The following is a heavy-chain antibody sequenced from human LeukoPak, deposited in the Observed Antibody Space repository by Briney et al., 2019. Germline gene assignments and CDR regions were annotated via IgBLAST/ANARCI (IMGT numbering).Heavy chain of an antibody. CDR2: ISAYNGNT. D-gene: IGHD3-3*01. Sequence: VASVKVSCKASGYTFTSYGISWVRQAPGQGLEWMGWISAYNGNTNYAQKLQGRVTMTTDTSTSTAYMELRSLRSDDTAVYYCARGATYYDFWSGYYLYYFDYWGQGTLVTVSS. V-gene: IGHV1-18*01. CDR1: GYTFTSYG. J-gene: IGHJ4*02. CDR3: ARGATYYDFWSGYYLYYFDY.